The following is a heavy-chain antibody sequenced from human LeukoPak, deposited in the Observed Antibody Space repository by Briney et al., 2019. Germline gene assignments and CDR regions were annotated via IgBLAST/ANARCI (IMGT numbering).Heavy chain of an antibody. Sequence: GGSLRLSCVASGFTFSSYWMSWVRQTPGKGLEWVADIKQDGSEKNYIDSVKGRFTISRDNAKDSLYLQMNSLRADDTAIYYCARERGSGSYHPFDPWGQGTLAIVSS. CDR1: GFTFSSYW. D-gene: IGHD3-10*01. J-gene: IGHJ5*02. CDR2: IKQDGSEK. V-gene: IGHV3-7*01. CDR3: ARERGSGSYHPFDP.